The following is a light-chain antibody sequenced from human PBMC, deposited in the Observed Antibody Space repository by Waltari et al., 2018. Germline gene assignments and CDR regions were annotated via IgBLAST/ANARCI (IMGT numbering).Light chain of an antibody. V-gene: IGKV1-5*03. Sequence: DIQVTQSPSTLSASVGDRVTITCRASQRIVVWLAWYQQKPGKAPRLLIYKAAYLASGVPSRFSGSGSGTEFALTISSLQADDFATYYCLQYSSYPWTFGQGTKVEIK. J-gene: IGKJ1*01. CDR3: LQYSSYPWT. CDR1: QRIVVW. CDR2: KAA.